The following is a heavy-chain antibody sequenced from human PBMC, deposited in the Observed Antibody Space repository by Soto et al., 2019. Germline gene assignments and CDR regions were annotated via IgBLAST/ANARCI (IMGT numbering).Heavy chain of an antibody. CDR2: ISAYNGNT. D-gene: IGHD5-18*01. CDR1: GYTFTSYG. CDR3: AREGRGNSYGYDYYYGMDV. J-gene: IGHJ6*02. Sequence: ASVKVSCKASGYTFTSYGISWVRQAPGQGLEWMGWISAYNGNTNYAQKLQGRVTMTTDTSTSTAYMELRSLRSDDTAVYYCAREGRGNSYGYDYYYGMDVWGQGTRVTVPS. V-gene: IGHV1-18*01.